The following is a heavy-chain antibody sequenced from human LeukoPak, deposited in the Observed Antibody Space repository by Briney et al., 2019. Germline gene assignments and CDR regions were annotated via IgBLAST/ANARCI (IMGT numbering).Heavy chain of an antibody. Sequence: GASVKVSCKASGYTFTSYAMNWVRQAPGQGLEWMGWINPNSGGTNYAQKLQGRVTMTTDTSTSTAYMELRSLRSDDTAVYYCARDSSGWYHWFDPWGQGTLVTVSS. J-gene: IGHJ5*02. CDR2: INPNSGGT. D-gene: IGHD6-19*01. CDR3: ARDSSGWYHWFDP. V-gene: IGHV1-18*01. CDR1: GYTFTSYA.